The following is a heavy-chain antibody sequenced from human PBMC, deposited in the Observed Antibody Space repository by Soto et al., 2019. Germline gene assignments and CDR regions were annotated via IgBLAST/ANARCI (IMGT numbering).Heavy chain of an antibody. D-gene: IGHD6-6*01. CDR2: ISGSGDST. J-gene: IGHJ4*02. Sequence: PGGSLRLSCAASGFTFSSYAMSWVRQAPGKGLEWVSAISGSGDSTYYADSVKGRFTISRDNSKNTLYLQMNSLRAEDTAVYYCASRIAARGVRFFDYWGQGTLVTVSS. CDR3: ASRIAARGVRFFDY. CDR1: GFTFSSYA. V-gene: IGHV3-23*01.